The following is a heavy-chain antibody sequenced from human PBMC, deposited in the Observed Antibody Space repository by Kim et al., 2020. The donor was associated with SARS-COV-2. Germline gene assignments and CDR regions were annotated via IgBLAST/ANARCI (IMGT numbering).Heavy chain of an antibody. V-gene: IGHV5-10-1*01. D-gene: IGHD3-3*01. CDR3: ARHPPLRFLGTWYFDL. CDR1: GYSFTSYW. Sequence: GGSLRLSCKGSGYSFTSYWISWVRQMPGKGLEWMGRIDPSDSYTNYSPSFQGHVTISADKSISTAYLQWSSLKASDTAMYYCARHPPLRFLGTWYFDLWGRGTLVTVSS. CDR2: IDPSDSYT. J-gene: IGHJ2*01.